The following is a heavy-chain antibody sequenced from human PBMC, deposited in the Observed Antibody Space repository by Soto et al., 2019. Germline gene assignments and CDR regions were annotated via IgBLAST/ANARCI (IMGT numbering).Heavy chain of an antibody. CDR2: IDPIDSYT. V-gene: IGHV5-10-1*01. D-gene: IGHD3-3*01. Sequence: PVESLKISCKGSGYSFSSYWITWVRQIPWKGLEWMGRIDPIDSYTNYSPSFQGHVTISADKSISTAYLQWSSLKASDTAMYYCARQAIFGVIIIAFDIWGKGTMVTASS. J-gene: IGHJ3*02. CDR1: GYSFSSYW. CDR3: ARQAIFGVIIIAFDI.